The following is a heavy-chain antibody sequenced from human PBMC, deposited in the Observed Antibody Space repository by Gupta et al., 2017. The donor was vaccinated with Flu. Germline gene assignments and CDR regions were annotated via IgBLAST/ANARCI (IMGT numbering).Heavy chain of an antibody. CDR2: VYHSGFT. CDR1: GASLTTTSW. V-gene: IGHV4-4*02. D-gene: IGHD2-2*01. J-gene: IGHJ4*02. CDR3: AEIVPAINYYFDH. Sequence: VSGASLTTTSWWTWVRQPPGKGLEWIGEVYHSGFTNYKPSLRGRITVSADTSKNQFSLTLTSVTAADTAVYYCAEIVPAINYYFDHWGQGTLVTVSS.